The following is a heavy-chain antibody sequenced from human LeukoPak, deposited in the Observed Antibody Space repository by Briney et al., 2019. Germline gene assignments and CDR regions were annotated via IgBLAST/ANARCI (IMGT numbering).Heavy chain of an antibody. CDR3: ARVPSTVTTWTDDY. Sequence: GGSLRLSCAASGFTFSSYAMHWVRQAPGKGLEWVAVISYDGSNKYYADSVKGRFTISRDNSKNTLYLQMNSLRAEDTAVYYCARVPSTVTTWTDDYWGQGTLVTVSS. V-gene: IGHV3-30-3*01. J-gene: IGHJ4*02. CDR2: ISYDGSNK. CDR1: GFTFSSYA. D-gene: IGHD4-17*01.